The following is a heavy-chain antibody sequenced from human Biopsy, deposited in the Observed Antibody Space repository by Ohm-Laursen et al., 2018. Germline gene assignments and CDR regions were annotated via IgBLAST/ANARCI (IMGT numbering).Heavy chain of an antibody. J-gene: IGHJ3*02. CDR2: ISYSRDT. V-gene: IGHV4-59*08. CDR3: AKLGSGWTGDDAFHI. Sequence: SDTLSLTCTVSGGSISGSSWSWIRQAPGKGLEWIGYISYSRDTNYNPSLKSRITISVDTSKNQFSLKLTSVTAADTAVYYCAKLGSGWTGDDAFHIWGQGTMVTVSS. D-gene: IGHD6-19*01. CDR1: GGSISGSS.